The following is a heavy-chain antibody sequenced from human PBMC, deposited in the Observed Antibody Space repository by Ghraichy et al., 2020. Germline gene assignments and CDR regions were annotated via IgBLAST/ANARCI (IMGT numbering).Heavy chain of an antibody. D-gene: IGHD3-16*01. V-gene: IGHV3-21*01. CDR2: ISPSSDYI. CDR1: GFTFSSFT. Sequence: GGSLRLSCAASGFTFSSFTMYWVRQAPGKGLEWVSCISPSSDYIFYAESVKGRFTISRDNAKNSLLLQMNSLRAEETAVYYCARSLPTLVGGKYYGMDVWGQGTTVTVSS. J-gene: IGHJ6*02. CDR3: ARSLPTLVGGKYYGMDV.